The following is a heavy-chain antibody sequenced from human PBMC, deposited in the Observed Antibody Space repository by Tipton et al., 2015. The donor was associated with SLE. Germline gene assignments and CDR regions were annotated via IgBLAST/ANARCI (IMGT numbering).Heavy chain of an antibody. Sequence: SLRLSCAASGFTFSSYAMSWVRQAPGRGLEWVSAISGSGGSTYYADSVKGRFTISRDNSKNTLYLQMNSLRAEDTAVYYCAKPPCSGGSCYFDYWGQGTLVTVSS. D-gene: IGHD2-15*01. J-gene: IGHJ4*02. CDR1: GFTFSSYA. CDR3: AKPPCSGGSCYFDY. CDR2: ISGSGGST. V-gene: IGHV3-23*01.